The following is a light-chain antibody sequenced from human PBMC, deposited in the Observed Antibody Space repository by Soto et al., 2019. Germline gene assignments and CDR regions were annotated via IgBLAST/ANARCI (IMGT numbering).Light chain of an antibody. V-gene: IGKV3-20*01. CDR2: GAS. J-gene: IGKJ5*01. CDR1: QSVSSR. CDR3: QHYAGGSRIT. Sequence: EIVMTQSPATLSVSPGDRATFSCRASQSVSSRLAWYRQKPGQAPRLLISGASSRATGIPDRFSGSGFGTDFTLTISRLEPEDFALYYCQHYAGGSRITFGQGTRLEIK.